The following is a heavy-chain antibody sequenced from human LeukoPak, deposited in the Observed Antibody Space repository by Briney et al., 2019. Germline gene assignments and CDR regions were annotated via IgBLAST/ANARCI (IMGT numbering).Heavy chain of an antibody. CDR2: VDPEDGET. Sequence: ASVKISCKVSGYTFTDYYMHWEQQAPGKGLEWMGLVDPEDGETIYAEKFQGRVTITADTSKDTAYMELSSLRAEDTAVYYCATDYQLLLYGTAIPQHWGQGTLVTVSS. CDR1: GYTFTDYY. J-gene: IGHJ1*01. D-gene: IGHD2-2*01. V-gene: IGHV1-69-2*01. CDR3: ATDYQLLLYGTAIPQH.